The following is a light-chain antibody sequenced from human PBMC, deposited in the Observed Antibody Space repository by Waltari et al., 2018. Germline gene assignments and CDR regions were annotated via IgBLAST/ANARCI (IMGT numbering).Light chain of an antibody. J-gene: IGLJ2*01. Sequence: QSVLTQPPSVSGAPGQRVTISCTGSSSTIGVYYVYWYQQLPGMAPKLLIHDNDKRPSVIPGRFAGSTAGNTASLTIAGAQAEDEADYYCNSRDSSSSHQLFGGGTKLTVL. V-gene: IGLV1-40*01. CDR2: DND. CDR1: SSTIGVYY. CDR3: NSRDSSSSHQL.